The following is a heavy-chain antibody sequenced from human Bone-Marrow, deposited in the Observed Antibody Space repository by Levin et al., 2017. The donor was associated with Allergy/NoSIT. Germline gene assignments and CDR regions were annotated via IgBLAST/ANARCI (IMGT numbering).Heavy chain of an antibody. CDR3: ARDSLDCNGGSCYVEYFHH. CDR2: ISTSSRYI. V-gene: IGHV3-21*01. CDR1: GFTFSSYT. D-gene: IGHD2-15*01. J-gene: IGHJ1*01. Sequence: GESLKISCAASGFTFSSYTMNWVRQAPGKGLEWVSSISTSSRYIYYADSVQGRFTISRDNAKNSLYLEMNSLRAEDTAVYYCARDSLDCNGGSCYVEYFHHWGQGTLVTVAS.